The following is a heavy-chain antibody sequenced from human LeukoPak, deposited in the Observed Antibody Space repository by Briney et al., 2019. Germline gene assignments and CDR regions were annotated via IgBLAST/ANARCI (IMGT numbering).Heavy chain of an antibody. Sequence: PGGSLRLSCAASGFTFSSYAMSWVRQAPGKGLEWVSAISGSGGSTYYADSVKGRFTISRDNAKNSLYLQMNSLRAEDTAVYYCARAGTDGYNSLYYYYYMDVWGKGTTVTVSS. CDR3: ARAGTDGYNSLYYYYYMDV. CDR2: ISGSGGST. J-gene: IGHJ6*03. CDR1: GFTFSSYA. V-gene: IGHV3-23*01. D-gene: IGHD5-24*01.